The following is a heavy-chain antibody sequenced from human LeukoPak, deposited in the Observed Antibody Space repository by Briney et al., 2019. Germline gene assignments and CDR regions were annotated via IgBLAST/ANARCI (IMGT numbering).Heavy chain of an antibody. CDR3: ARDRGMGGYIYGPFDY. CDR1: GFSFSTYW. D-gene: IGHD5-12*01. V-gene: IGHV3-7*01. J-gene: IGHJ4*02. CDR2: IRPDGSEK. Sequence: GGSLRLSCETSGFSFSTYWMSWVRQAPGKGLEWVANIRPDGSEKYYVESVKGRFTIARDDAKNSLYLQMNSLRAEDTAVYYCARDRGMGGYIYGPFDYWGQGTLVTVSS.